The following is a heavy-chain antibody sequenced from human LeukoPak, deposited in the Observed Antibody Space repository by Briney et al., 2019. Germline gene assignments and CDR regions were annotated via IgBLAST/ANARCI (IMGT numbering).Heavy chain of an antibody. V-gene: IGHV4-61*01. CDR3: ARSRVAAGNFDY. J-gene: IGHJ4*02. CDR1: GVSVSSGSYF. Sequence: SETLSLTCTVSGVSVSSGSYFWSWIRQPPGEGPQWIRYIYHDGSTNYSPSLRSRVSISVDTSKNQFSLKLSSVTAADTAVYYCARSRVAAGNFDYWGQGTLVTVSS. CDR2: IYHDGST. D-gene: IGHD6-13*01.